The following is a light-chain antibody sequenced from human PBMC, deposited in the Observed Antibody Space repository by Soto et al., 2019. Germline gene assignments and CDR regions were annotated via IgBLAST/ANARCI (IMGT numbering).Light chain of an antibody. V-gene: IGLV2-14*01. Sequence: QSALTQPASGSGSPGQSITISCTGTSSDVGAYNFVSWYQQHPATVPKLMIYHVNNRPSGVSDRFSGSKSGNTASLTISGLQAEDEADYYCYSYTTSSTYVFGTGTKVTVL. J-gene: IGLJ1*01. CDR3: YSYTTSSTYV. CDR1: SSDVGAYNF. CDR2: HVN.